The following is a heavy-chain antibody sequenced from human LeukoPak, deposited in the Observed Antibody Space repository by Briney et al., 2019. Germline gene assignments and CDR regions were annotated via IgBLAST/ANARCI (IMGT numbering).Heavy chain of an antibody. Sequence: ASETLSLTCAVYGGSFSGYFWSWIRQPPDKGLEWIGEINHSGSTNYNPSLKSRVTISVDTSKNQFSLRLSSVTASDTAVYYCARQSVTTTIDYWGQGTLVTVSS. CDR2: INHSGST. J-gene: IGHJ4*02. CDR1: GGSFSGYF. D-gene: IGHD4-17*01. V-gene: IGHV4-34*01. CDR3: ARQSVTTTIDY.